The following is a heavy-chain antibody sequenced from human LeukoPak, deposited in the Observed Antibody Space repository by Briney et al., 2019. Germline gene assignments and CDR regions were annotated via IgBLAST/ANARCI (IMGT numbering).Heavy chain of an antibody. V-gene: IGHV1-69*06. CDR2: IIPIFGTA. D-gene: IGHD2-2*03. J-gene: IGHJ3*02. CDR3: ARGGYCSSTSCYGAAGAFDI. Sequence: ASVKVSCKASGYTFTSYGISWVRQAPGQGLEWMGGIIPIFGTANYAQKFQGRVTITADKSTSTAYMELSNLRSEDTAVYYCARGGYCSSTSCYGAAGAFDIWGQGTMVTVSS. CDR1: GYTFTSYG.